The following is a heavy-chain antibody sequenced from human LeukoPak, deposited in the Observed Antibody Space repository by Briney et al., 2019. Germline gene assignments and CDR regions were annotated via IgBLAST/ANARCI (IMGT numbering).Heavy chain of an antibody. CDR1: GVTLSSYS. CDR2: IGRSNSVI. Sequence: GGSLRLSCAASGVTLSSYSMNWLRQAPGKGPEWVAYIGRSNSVIHYADSVKGRFTISRDNAKNSLSLLMNSLRAEDTAVYYCARAPIGDNNWFDPWGQGTLVTVSS. CDR3: ARAPIGDNNWFDP. D-gene: IGHD3-16*01. J-gene: IGHJ5*02. V-gene: IGHV3-48*01.